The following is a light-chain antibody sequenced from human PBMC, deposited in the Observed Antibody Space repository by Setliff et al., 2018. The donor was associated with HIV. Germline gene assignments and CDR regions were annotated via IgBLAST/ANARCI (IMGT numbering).Light chain of an antibody. J-gene: IGLJ1*01. Sequence: QSALTQPASMSGSPGQSITISCTGTSDDVGASHYVFWYQQHPGKAAKRIIYEVKVRPSVVSSRFSGSKSGNTASLTLSGLQTEDEADYYCSSYTNTASVYVFGSGTKVTVL. CDR1: SDDVGASHY. CDR3: SSYTNTASVYV. V-gene: IGLV2-14*01. CDR2: EVK.